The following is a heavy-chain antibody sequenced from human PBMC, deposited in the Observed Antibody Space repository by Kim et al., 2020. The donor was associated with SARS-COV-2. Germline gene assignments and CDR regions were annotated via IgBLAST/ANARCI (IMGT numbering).Heavy chain of an antibody. CDR3: ATRKVAAAGTLVDP. CDR1: GYTFTGYY. CDR2: INPKNVVT. V-gene: IGHV1-2*06. J-gene: IGHJ5*02. D-gene: IGHD6-13*01. Sequence: ASVKVSCKASGYTFTGYYIHWVLQAPGQVLEWMGRINPKNVVTNYAQKFQGRVTMTRGTSISTVHMRLSMLTSYDTALYYFATRKVAAAGTLVDPCGQGT.